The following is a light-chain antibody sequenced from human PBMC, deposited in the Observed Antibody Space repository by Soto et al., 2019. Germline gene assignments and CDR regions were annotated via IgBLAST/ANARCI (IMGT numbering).Light chain of an antibody. V-gene: IGKV1-39*01. CDR3: QKSYSNPPWT. Sequence: DIQMTQSPSSLSASVGDRVTITCRASQSISSYLNWYQQKPGKAPKLLIYAASSLQSGVPSRFSGSGSGTDFTLTISSLQPEDFATYYCQKSYSNPPWTCGQGTKVDIK. J-gene: IGKJ1*01. CDR1: QSISSY. CDR2: AAS.